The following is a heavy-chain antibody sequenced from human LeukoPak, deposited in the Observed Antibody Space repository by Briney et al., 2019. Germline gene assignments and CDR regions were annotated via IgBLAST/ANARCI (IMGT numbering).Heavy chain of an antibody. D-gene: IGHD1-1*01. CDR3: ARATTGTYNWFDP. J-gene: IGHJ5*02. CDR2: IYYSRST. CDR1: GGSISSYY. Sequence: SETLSLTCIVSGGSISSYYWSWIRQPPGKGLEWIGYIYYSRSTNYNPSLMRRVTIPVDTSKNQFSLRLSSVTAADTAVYYCARATTGTYNWFDPWGQGTLVTVSS. V-gene: IGHV4-59*01.